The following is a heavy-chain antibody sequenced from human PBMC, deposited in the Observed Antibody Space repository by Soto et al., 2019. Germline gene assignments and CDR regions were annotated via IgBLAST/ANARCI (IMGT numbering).Heavy chain of an antibody. D-gene: IGHD6-19*01. J-gene: IGHJ4*02. CDR3: AKDKASGQGCFDY. Sequence: GGSLRLSCAASGFTFNIYGMHWVRQAPDKGLEWVALISYDGSNQYYADSVKGRFTISRDNSKNTLILQMNSLRAEDTAVYYCAKDKASGQGCFDYWGQGTMVTVSS. V-gene: IGHV3-30*18. CDR2: ISYDGSNQ. CDR1: GFTFNIYG.